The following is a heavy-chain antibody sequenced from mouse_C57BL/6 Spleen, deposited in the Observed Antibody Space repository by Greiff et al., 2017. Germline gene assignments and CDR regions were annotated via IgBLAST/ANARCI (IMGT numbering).Heavy chain of an antibody. CDR3: ARFPLYDGYYVGAMDY. V-gene: IGHV1-64*01. Sequence: QVQLKQPGAELVKPGASVKLSCKASGYTFTSYWMHWVKQRPGQGLEWIGMIHSNSGSTNYNEKFKSKATLTVDKSSSTAYMQLSSLTSEDSAVYYCARFPLYDGYYVGAMDYWGQGTSVTVSS. D-gene: IGHD2-3*01. J-gene: IGHJ4*01. CDR1: GYTFTSYW. CDR2: IHSNSGST.